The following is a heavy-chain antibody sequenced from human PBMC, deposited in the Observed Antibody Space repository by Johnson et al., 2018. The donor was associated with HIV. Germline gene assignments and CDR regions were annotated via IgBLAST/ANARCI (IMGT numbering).Heavy chain of an antibody. D-gene: IGHD4-23*01. CDR2: ISWNSGSI. J-gene: IGHJ3*02. CDR3: ARVSDDYGGNPAAWGAFDI. V-gene: IGHV3-9*03. Sequence: VQLVESGGGSVQPGRSLRLSCAASGFTFDDYAMHWVRQAPGKGLEWVSGISWNSGSIGYVDSVKGRFTISRDNAKNSLYLQMNSLRAEDMALYYCARVSDDYGGNPAAWGAFDIWGQGTMVTVSA. CDR1: GFTFDDYA.